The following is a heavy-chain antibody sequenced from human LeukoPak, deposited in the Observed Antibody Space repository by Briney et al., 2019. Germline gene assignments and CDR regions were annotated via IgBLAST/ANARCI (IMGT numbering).Heavy chain of an antibody. CDR3: ARGRGKYSSLDY. J-gene: IGHJ4*02. Sequence: ASVKVSCKASGYTFTSYEINWVRQATGQGLEWMGWMNPNSGNTGYAPRFQGRVTMTRNTSITTAYMELSSLRSEDTAVYYCARGRGKYSSLDYWGQGTLVTVSS. CDR2: MNPNSGNT. CDR1: GYTFTSYE. V-gene: IGHV1-8*02. D-gene: IGHD5-18*01.